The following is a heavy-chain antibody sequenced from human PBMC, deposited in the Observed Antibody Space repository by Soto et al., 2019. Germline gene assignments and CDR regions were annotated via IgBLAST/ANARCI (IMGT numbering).Heavy chain of an antibody. V-gene: IGHV3-23*01. CDR1: SCSNYA. D-gene: IGHD6-13*01. Sequence: SCSNYAVTWVRQAPGKVLEWVSTISGSGGSTYYADSVKGRFTISRDNSKNTLYLQMNSLRAEDTAVYYCAKDQGSSWYEIDYWGQGTLVTVSS. CDR3: AKDQGSSWYEIDY. CDR2: ISGSGGST. J-gene: IGHJ4*02.